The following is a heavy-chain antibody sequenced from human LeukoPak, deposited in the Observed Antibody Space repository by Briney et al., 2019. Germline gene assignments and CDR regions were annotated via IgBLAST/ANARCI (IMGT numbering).Heavy chain of an antibody. CDR2: ISPVGSTI. Sequence: GGSLRLSCTTSGFIFRDYYMIWIRQAPGRGLECFSYISPVGSTIYYADSVKGRLTISRDNSKNTLYLQMNSLRAEDTAVYYCAKADDRLILGYWGQGTLVTVSS. D-gene: IGHD2-21*01. CDR1: GFIFRDYY. J-gene: IGHJ4*02. CDR3: AKADDRLILGY. V-gene: IGHV3-11*04.